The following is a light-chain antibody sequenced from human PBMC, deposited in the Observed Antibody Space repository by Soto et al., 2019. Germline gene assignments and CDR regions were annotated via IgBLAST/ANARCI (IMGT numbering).Light chain of an antibody. CDR1: SSDVGGYNY. J-gene: IGLJ3*02. V-gene: IGLV2-11*01. CDR3: CSYAGSYTFWV. Sequence: QSVLTQPRSVSGSPGQSVTISCTGTSSDVGGYNYVSWYQQHPGKAPKLMIYDVSKRPSGVPDRFSGSKSGNTASLTISGRQAEDEADYYCCSYAGSYTFWVFGGGTKVTVL. CDR2: DVS.